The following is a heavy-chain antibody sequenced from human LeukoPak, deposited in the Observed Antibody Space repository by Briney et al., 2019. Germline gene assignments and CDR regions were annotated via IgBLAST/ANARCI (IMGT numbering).Heavy chain of an antibody. J-gene: IGHJ4*02. CDR2: INPRGLGT. Sequence: ASVKVSCKASGYTFSSYYVHWVRQAPGQGLERMGIINPRGLGTSYARKFQGRVTMTRDTSTSTVYMELSSLRSEDTAVYFCARDPSHYYDSSAYYPRYLDYWGQGTLVTVSS. D-gene: IGHD3-22*01. V-gene: IGHV1-46*01. CDR1: GYTFSSYY. CDR3: ARDPSHYYDSSAYYPRYLDY.